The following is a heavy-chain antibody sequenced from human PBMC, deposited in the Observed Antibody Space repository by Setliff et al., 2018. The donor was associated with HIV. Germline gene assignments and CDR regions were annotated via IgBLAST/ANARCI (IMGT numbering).Heavy chain of an antibody. Sequence: GGSLRLSCAASGFTFTEYSMSWVRQTPGKGLVWVSRIDSDGSDTDYADSVRGRFTISRDNAKNTLYLQMTSLRAEDTAVYYCARGPQYNFWGGYLGLWGRETLVTVSS. CDR2: IDSDGSDT. CDR3: ARGPQYNFWGGYLGL. CDR1: GFTFTEYS. J-gene: IGHJ4*02. V-gene: IGHV3-74*01. D-gene: IGHD3-3*01.